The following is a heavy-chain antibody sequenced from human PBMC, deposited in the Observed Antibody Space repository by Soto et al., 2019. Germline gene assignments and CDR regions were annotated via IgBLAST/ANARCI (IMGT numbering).Heavy chain of an antibody. D-gene: IGHD3-3*01. CDR1: GFTFRTAW. Sequence: GGSLRLSCGASGFTFRTAWMNWVRQAPGKGLEWVGHVKDSGATDYAAPVKGRFIISRDDSKNTVYLQMTSLRTEDSAIYYCAADTPGFGQGEFEYWGQGALVTVSS. CDR3: AADTPGFGQGEFEY. V-gene: IGHV3-15*01. J-gene: IGHJ4*02. CDR2: VKDSGAT.